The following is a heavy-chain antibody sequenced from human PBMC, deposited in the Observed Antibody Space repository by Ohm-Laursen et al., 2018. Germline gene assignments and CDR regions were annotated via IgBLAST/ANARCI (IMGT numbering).Heavy chain of an antibody. J-gene: IGHJ6*02. CDR1: GYTFSSYG. CDR2: ISAYNGNT. Sequence: ASVKVSCKGSGYTFSSYGISWLRQAPGQGLEWMGWISAYNGNTNYAQKLQGRVTMTTDTSTSTAYMELSSLRSEDTALYYCATTLAGYYAIDVWGQGTTVTVSS. D-gene: IGHD6-19*01. V-gene: IGHV1-18*01. CDR3: ATTLAGYYAIDV.